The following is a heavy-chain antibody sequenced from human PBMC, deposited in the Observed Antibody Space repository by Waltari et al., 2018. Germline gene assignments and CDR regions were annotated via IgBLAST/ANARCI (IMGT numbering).Heavy chain of an antibody. Sequence: EVQLVESGGGLVQPGGSLRLSCAASGFTFSSYWMSWVRQAPGKGLDVVANRKQDGSEKYYVDSVKVRFTISRDNAKNSLYLQMNSLRAEDTAVYYCARDLAFTGDLNWFDPWGQGTLVTVSS. CDR3: ARDLAFTGDLNWFDP. D-gene: IGHD7-27*01. CDR2: RKQDGSEK. J-gene: IGHJ5*02. V-gene: IGHV3-7*01. CDR1: GFTFSSYW.